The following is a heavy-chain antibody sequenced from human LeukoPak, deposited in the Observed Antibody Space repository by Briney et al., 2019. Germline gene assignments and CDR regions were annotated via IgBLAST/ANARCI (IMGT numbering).Heavy chain of an antibody. CDR1: GFTLGDYG. V-gene: IGHV3-21*01. CDR2: ISSSSSDI. D-gene: IGHD1-1*01. J-gene: IGHJ6*03. Sequence: GGSLRLSCTASGFTLGDYGMIWVRQAPGKGGEWVSSISSSSSDIYYGDSVKGRFTISRDNAKNSVYVKMNSLRAEDTAVYYCARDRLLEDRHYYSYYYMDVWGKGTTVTVSS. CDR3: ARDRLLEDRHYYSYYYMDV.